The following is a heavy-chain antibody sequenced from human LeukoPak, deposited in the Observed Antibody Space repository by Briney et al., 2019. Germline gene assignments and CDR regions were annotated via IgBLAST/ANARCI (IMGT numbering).Heavy chain of an antibody. Sequence: GESLKISCKAAGHSFTSYWIGWVCQLPGKGLEWTGIIYSGDSNTRYSPSFQGQVTISADKSISTAYLQWSSLKASDTAMYYCARAKAYSSSRYYFDYWGQGTLVTVSS. D-gene: IGHD6-13*01. J-gene: IGHJ4*02. CDR3: ARAKAYSSSRYYFDY. CDR2: IYSGDSNT. V-gene: IGHV5-51*01. CDR1: GHSFTSYW.